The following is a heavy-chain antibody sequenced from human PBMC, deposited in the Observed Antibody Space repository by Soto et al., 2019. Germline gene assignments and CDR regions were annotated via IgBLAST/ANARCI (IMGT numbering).Heavy chain of an antibody. V-gene: IGHV4-59*01. CDR1: GGSISSYY. CDR3: AGRDY. CDR2: IYHSGSP. Sequence: SETLSLTCTVSGGSISSYYWSWIRQPAGKGLEWIGYIYHSGSPNYKPSLKSRVTISVDPSKNQFTLKLSSVTAADTAVYYWAGRDYWGQGTLVTVSS. J-gene: IGHJ4*02.